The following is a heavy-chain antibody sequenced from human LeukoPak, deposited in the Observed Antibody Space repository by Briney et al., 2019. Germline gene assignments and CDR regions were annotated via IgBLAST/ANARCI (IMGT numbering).Heavy chain of an antibody. J-gene: IGHJ4*02. D-gene: IGHD2-2*01. CDR1: GFTFSSYA. CDR3: AKDQAPQDIVVVPAY. CDR2: IRYDGSNK. V-gene: IGHV3-30*02. Sequence: GXXLRLSCAASGFTFSSYAMSWVRQAPGKGLEWVAFIRYDGSNKYYADSVKGRFTISRDNSKNTLYLQMNSLRAEDTAVYYCAKDQAPQDIVVVPAYWGQGTLVTVSS.